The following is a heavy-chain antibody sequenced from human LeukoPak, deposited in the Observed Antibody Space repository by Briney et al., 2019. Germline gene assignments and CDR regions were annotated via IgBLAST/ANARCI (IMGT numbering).Heavy chain of an antibody. Sequence: HGESLKISCKGSGYSFTSYWIGWVRQMPGKGLKWMGIIYPGDSDARYSPSFQGQVTISADKSISTAHLQWSSLKASDTAMYYCARRRDLYSGSYYPFDYWGQGTLVTVSS. CDR3: ARRRDLYSGSYYPFDY. J-gene: IGHJ4*02. V-gene: IGHV5-51*01. CDR2: IYPGDSDA. CDR1: GYSFTSYW. D-gene: IGHD1-26*01.